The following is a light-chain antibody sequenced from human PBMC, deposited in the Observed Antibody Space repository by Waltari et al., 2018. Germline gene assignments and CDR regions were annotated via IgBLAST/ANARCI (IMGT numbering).Light chain of an antibody. J-gene: IGLJ1*01. V-gene: IGLV2-14*01. Sequence: QSALTQPASVSGSPGQSITIPCTGTSSDVGGYNYVSWSQQHPGKAPKLMIYDVSNRPSGVSNRFSGSKSGNTASLTISGLQAEDEADYYCSSYTSSSTLENVFGTGTKVTVL. CDR2: DVS. CDR3: SSYTSSSTLENV. CDR1: SSDVGGYNY.